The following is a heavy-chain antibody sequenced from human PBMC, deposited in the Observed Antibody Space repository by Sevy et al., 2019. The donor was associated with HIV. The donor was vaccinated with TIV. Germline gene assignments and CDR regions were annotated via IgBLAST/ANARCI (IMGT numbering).Heavy chain of an antibody. CDR3: ARDEAAAGDAFDI. Sequence: GGSLRLSCAASGFTFSSYSMNWVRQAPGKGLEWVSSISSSSSYIYYADSVKGRFTISRDNAKNSLYLQMNSLRAEDTAVYYCARDEAAAGDAFDIWGQGTMVSVSS. D-gene: IGHD6-13*01. V-gene: IGHV3-21*01. J-gene: IGHJ3*02. CDR2: ISSSSSYI. CDR1: GFTFSSYS.